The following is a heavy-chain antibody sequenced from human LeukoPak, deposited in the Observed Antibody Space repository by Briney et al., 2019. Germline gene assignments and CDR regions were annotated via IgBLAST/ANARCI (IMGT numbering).Heavy chain of an antibody. V-gene: IGHV4-38-2*02. CDR1: GYSISSGYY. Sequence: SETLSLTCTVSGYSISSGYYWGWIRQPPGKGLEWIGSIYHSGSTYYNPSLKSRVTISVDTSKNQFSLKLSSVTAADTAVYYCARDYGGTSSNFDYWGQGTLVTVSS. CDR3: ARDYGGTSSNFDY. J-gene: IGHJ4*02. CDR2: IYHSGST. D-gene: IGHD4-23*01.